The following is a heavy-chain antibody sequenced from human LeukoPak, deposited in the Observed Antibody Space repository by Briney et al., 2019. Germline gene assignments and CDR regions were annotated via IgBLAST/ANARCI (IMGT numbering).Heavy chain of an antibody. CDR1: GGTFSSYA. CDR2: IIPILGIA. CDR3: AREGSSSSRSFDY. V-gene: IGHV1-69*04. D-gene: IGHD6-6*01. J-gene: IGHJ4*02. Sequence: GASVKVSCKASGGTFSSYAISWVRQAPGQGLEWMGRIIPILGIANYAQKFQGRVTITADKSTSTAYMELSSLRSEDTAVYYCAREGSSSSRSFDYWGQGTLVTVSS.